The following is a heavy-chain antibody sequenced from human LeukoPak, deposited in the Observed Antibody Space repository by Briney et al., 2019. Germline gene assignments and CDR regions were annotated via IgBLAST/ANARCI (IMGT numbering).Heavy chain of an antibody. CDR1: GDSVSSNTAA. V-gene: IGHV6-1*01. CDR2: TFYRSNWYD. J-gene: IGHJ3*02. Sequence: SQTLSLTCAISGDSVSSNTAAWNWLRQSPSRGPEWLGRTFYRSNWYDDYAASVKSRITINPDTSKNQFSLHLKSVTPEDTAVYYCAREVAGTWAFDIWGQGTRVTVSS. CDR3: AREVAGTWAFDI. D-gene: IGHD6-19*01.